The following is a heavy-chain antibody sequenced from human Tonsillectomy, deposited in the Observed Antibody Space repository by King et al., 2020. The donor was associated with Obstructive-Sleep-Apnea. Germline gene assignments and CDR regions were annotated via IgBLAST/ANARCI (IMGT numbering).Heavy chain of an antibody. D-gene: IGHD2-8*01. CDR3: VRDAALYCTIDNCYSHFDA. CDR2: ISRSGSTT. Sequence: DVQLVESGGGLVQPGGSLRLSCAASGFTFTSHSMNWVRQAPGGGLEWISYISRSGSTTYYADSERGRFAISRDNAKNSLSLEMTGLRVDDTSVYYCVRDAALYCTIDNCYSHFDAWGQGTLVTVAS. CDR1: GFTFTSHS. J-gene: IGHJ4*02. V-gene: IGHV3-48*04.